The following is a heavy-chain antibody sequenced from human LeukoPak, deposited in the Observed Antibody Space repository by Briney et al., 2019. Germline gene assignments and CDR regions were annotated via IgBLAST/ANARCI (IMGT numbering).Heavy chain of an antibody. CDR3: AKDGAPHCSSTSCYDY. J-gene: IGHJ4*02. CDR1: GFTFSSYS. V-gene: IGHV3-21*01. D-gene: IGHD2-2*01. Sequence: GGSLRLSCAASGFTFSSYSMNWVRQAPGKGLEWVSSISSSSSYIYYADSVKGRFTISRDNSKNTLYLQMNSLRAEDTAVYYCAKDGAPHCSSTSCYDYWGQGTLVTVSS. CDR2: ISSSSSYI.